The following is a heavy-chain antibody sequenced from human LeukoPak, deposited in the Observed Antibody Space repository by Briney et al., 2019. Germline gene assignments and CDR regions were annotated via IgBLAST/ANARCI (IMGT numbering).Heavy chain of an antibody. CDR2: INHSGST. Sequence: PSETLSLTCAVYGGSFSGYYWSWIRQPPGKGLEWIGEINHSGSTNYNPSLKSRVTISVDTSKNQFSLKLSSVTAADTAVYYCARGRFLDRPLTDYWGQGTLVTVSS. CDR1: GGSFSGYY. D-gene: IGHD3-3*01. CDR3: ARGRFLDRPLTDY. V-gene: IGHV4-34*01. J-gene: IGHJ4*02.